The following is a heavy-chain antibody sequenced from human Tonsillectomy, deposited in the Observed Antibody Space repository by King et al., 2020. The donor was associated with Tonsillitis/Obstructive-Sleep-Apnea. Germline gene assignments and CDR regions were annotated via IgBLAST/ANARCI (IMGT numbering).Heavy chain of an antibody. CDR3: ARRLRMGCSGGSCYAAFDI. CDR1: GDSVSSNSAA. V-gene: IGHV6-1*01. Sequence: VQLQQSGPGLVKPSQTLSLTCAISGDSVSSNSAAWNWIRQSPSRGLEWLGRTYYRSKWYNDYAVSVKSRITINPDTSKNQFSLQLNSVTPEDTAVYYCARRLRMGCSGGSCYAAFDIWGQGTMVTVSS. J-gene: IGHJ3*02. CDR2: TYYRSKWYN. D-gene: IGHD2-15*01.